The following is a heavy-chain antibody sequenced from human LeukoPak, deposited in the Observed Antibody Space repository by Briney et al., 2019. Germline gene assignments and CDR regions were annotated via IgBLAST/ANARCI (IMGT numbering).Heavy chain of an antibody. Sequence: PSETLSLTCTVPGGSISSSYCNWMRQPPGKGLEWIGYIYYSGSTNYNPSLKSRVTMSLDTSKNQFSLKLSSVTAADTAVYYCVTGGGWLPDYWGQGTLVTVSS. J-gene: IGHJ4*02. CDR1: GGSISSSY. V-gene: IGHV4-59*01. CDR2: IYYSGST. CDR3: VTGGGWLPDY. D-gene: IGHD5-24*01.